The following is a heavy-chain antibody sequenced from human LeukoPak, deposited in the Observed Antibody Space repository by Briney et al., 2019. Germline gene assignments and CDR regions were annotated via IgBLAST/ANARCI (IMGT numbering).Heavy chain of an antibody. J-gene: IGHJ3*01. CDR2: MSYDGFSK. CDR1: GIAFSNSI. CDR3: AREGHTSGYCGTFDV. V-gene: IGHV3-30*04. Sequence: PGGSLRLSCGASGIAFSNSIMHWVRQAPGKGLEWVSAMSYDGFSKYYADSMKGRLTISRDDSKNTVYLQMKSLRPEDTAVYYCAREGHTSGYCGTFDVWGQGTTVAVS. D-gene: IGHD3-22*01.